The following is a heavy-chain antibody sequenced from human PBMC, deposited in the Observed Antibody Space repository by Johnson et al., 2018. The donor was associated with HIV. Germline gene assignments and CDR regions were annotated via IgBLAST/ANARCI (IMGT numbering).Heavy chain of an antibody. D-gene: IGHD3-16*01. CDR2: ISWNSDK. J-gene: IGHJ3*02. CDR3: ARDNLRQLDAFDI. Sequence: VQLVESGGGLVQPGRSLRLSCAASGFTFDDYAMHWVRQAPGKGLEWVSGISWNSDKYYADSVKGRFTISRDSSKNTLYLQMNSLRAEDTAVYYCARDNLRQLDAFDIWGQGTMVTVSS. CDR1: GFTFDDYA. V-gene: IGHV3-9*01.